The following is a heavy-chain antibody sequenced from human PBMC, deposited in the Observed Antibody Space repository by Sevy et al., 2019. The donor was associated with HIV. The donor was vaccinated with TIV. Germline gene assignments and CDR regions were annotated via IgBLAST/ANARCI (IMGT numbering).Heavy chain of an antibody. CDR2: ITASGGNI. V-gene: IGHV3-23*01. CDR1: GFNFRRFA. CDR3: AKGGPAGVDYYYYLDV. Sequence: GGSLRLSCAASGFNFRRFAMSWVRLAPGKGLEWVSGITASGGNIYYIDSVKGRFTSSRENSKNTLYLQMNGLRAEDTAIYFCAKGGPAGVDYYYYLDVWGKWTPVTVSS. D-gene: IGHD5-12*01. J-gene: IGHJ6*03.